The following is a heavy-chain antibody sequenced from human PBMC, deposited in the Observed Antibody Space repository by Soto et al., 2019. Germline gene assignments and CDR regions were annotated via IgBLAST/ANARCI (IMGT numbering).Heavy chain of an antibody. D-gene: IGHD6-19*01. CDR2: INAGNGNT. CDR1: GYTFTSYA. J-gene: IGHJ3*02. Sequence: ASVKVSCKASGYTFTSYAMHWVRQAPGQRLEWMGWINAGNGNTKYSQKFQSRVTITRDTSASTAYMELSSLRSEDTAVYYCARGIIAVAGTVAFDIWGQGTMVTVSS. CDR3: ARGIIAVAGTVAFDI. V-gene: IGHV1-3*01.